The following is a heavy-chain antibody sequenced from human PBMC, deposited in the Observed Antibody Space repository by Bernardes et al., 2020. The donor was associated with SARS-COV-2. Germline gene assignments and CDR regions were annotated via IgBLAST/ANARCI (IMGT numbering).Heavy chain of an antibody. V-gene: IGHV5-51*01. J-gene: IGHJ6*02. CDR2: IYPGDSDT. Sequence: GESRKISCKGSGYSFTSYWIGWVRQMPGKGLEWMGIIYPGDSDTRYSPSFQGQVTISADKSISTAYLQWSSLKASDTAMYYCARHITPGSGWWVEAVDVWGQGTTVTVSS. D-gene: IGHD6-19*01. CDR3: ARHITPGSGWWVEAVDV. CDR1: GYSFTSYW.